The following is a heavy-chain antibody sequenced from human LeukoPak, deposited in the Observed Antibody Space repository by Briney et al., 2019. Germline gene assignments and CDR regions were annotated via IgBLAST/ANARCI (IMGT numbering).Heavy chain of an antibody. CDR1: GGSFSGYY. CDR2: INHSGST. V-gene: IGHV4-34*01. J-gene: IGHJ4*02. Sequence: SETLSLTCAVYGGSFSGYYWSWIRQPPGKGLEWIGEINHSGSTNYNPSLKSRVTISADTSKNQFSPKLSSVTAADTAVYYCARLANWGFGGDYWGQGTLVTVSS. CDR3: ARLANWGFGGDY. D-gene: IGHD7-27*01.